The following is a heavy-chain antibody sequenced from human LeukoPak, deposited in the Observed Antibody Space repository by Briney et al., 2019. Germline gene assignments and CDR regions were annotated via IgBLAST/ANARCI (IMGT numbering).Heavy chain of an antibody. D-gene: IGHD3-10*01. CDR1: GYTFTSYY. CDR3: ARASTSGRRFDY. V-gene: IGHV1-46*01. J-gene: IGHJ4*02. CDR2: MNPNGGNT. Sequence: ASVKVSCKGSGYTFTSYYMHWVRQAPGQELEWMGIMNPNGGNTNYAQRFQGRVTMTRDTSTTTVYMELNNLGSEDTAIYYCARASTSGRRFDYWGQGTLVTVSS.